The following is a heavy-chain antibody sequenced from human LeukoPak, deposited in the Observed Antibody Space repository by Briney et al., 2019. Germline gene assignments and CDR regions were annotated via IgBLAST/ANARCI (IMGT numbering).Heavy chain of an antibody. CDR1: GYSFTHYA. J-gene: IGHJ4*02. D-gene: IGHD6-19*01. Sequence: ASVKVSCKTSGYSFTHYAISWVRQAPGQGLEWMGWISTYNGDTKYAQKLQGRFTMTSDTSTSTAYMELRSLTSDDTAVYYCARDPSNASGWYIYFDLWGQGTLVTVSS. CDR2: ISTYNGDT. CDR3: ARDPSNASGWYIYFDL. V-gene: IGHV1-18*01.